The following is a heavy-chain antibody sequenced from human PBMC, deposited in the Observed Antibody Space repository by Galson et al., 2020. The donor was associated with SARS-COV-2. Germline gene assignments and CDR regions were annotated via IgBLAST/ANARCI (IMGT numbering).Heavy chain of an antibody. CDR2: TYYRSKWYY. D-gene: IGHD3-16*01. CDR1: GDSVSSNSAS. Sequence: QTLSLTCAIYGDSVSSNSASWNWIRQSPSRGLEWLGRTYYRSKWYYEYAISVNSRIAVRPDTSRTQFSLQLTSVTPGDTAVYYCAREPSHVEGAMLEVDDWGQGTLVTVSP. J-gene: IGHJ4*02. CDR3: AREPSHVEGAMLEVDD. V-gene: IGHV6-1*01.